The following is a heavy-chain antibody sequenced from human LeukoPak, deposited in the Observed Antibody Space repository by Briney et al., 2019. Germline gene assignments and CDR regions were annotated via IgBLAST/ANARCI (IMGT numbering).Heavy chain of an antibody. D-gene: IGHD6-19*01. J-gene: IGHJ6*02. CDR2: IKPNSGGT. V-gene: IGHV1-2*04. CDR3: ARDGGAGIAVAINNGMDV. CDR1: GYTFTGYY. Sequence: GASVKVSCKASGYTFTGYYMHWVRQAPGQGLEWMGWIKPNSGGTNYAQKFQGWVTITRDNSISTAYMELSRLRSDDTAVYYCARDGGAGIAVAINNGMDVWGQGTTATVSS.